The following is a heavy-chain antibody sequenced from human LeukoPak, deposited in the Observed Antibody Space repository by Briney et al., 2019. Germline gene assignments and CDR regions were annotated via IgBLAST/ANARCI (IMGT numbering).Heavy chain of an antibody. Sequence: ASVKVSCKASGYTFTGYYMHWVRQAPGQGLEWMGWINPNSGGTNYAQEFQGRVTMARDTSISTAYMELSGLRSDDTAVYYCARGRGELRSSWFDPWGQGTLVTVSS. CDR1: GYTFTGYY. V-gene: IGHV1-2*02. CDR3: ARGRGELRSSWFDP. CDR2: INPNSGGT. J-gene: IGHJ5*02. D-gene: IGHD1-26*01.